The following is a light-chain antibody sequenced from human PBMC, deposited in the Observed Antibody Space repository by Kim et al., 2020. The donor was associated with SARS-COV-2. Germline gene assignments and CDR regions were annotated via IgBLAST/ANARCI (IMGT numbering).Light chain of an antibody. CDR2: SVS. Sequence: QSLTSSSTGTSSDVGGYNYVSWYQNHPGKAPKLMIYSVSNLPSGVSNRFSCSKSGNTASLTISGLQAEDEADYYCSSYTSSSTWVFGGGTQLTVL. J-gene: IGLJ3*02. CDR1: SSDVGGYNY. V-gene: IGLV2-14*03. CDR3: SSYTSSSTWV.